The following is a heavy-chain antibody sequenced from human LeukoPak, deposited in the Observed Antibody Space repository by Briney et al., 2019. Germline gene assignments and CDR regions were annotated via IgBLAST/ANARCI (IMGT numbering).Heavy chain of an antibody. D-gene: IGHD3-22*01. CDR2: ISGSGGST. V-gene: IGHV3-23*01. Sequence: PGGSLRLSCAASGFPFSSYAMTWVRQTPGKGLEWVSVISGSGGSTYYADSVKGRFTISRDNSKNALYLQMNSLRAEDTAVYYCAKDYYYDSSGYYSTRLDSWGQGTLVTVSS. J-gene: IGHJ4*02. CDR3: AKDYYYDSSGYYSTRLDS. CDR1: GFPFSSYA.